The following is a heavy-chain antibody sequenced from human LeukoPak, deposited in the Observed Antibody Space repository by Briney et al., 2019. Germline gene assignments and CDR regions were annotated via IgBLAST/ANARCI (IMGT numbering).Heavy chain of an antibody. D-gene: IGHD3-10*01. J-gene: IGHJ6*02. CDR3: AGLHAGYYYGSGSYRAGYYYYGMDV. CDR2: IYTSGST. CDR1: GGSISTYY. Sequence: PSETLSLTCTVSGGSISTYYWSWIRQPAGKGLGWIGRIYTSGSTNYNPSLKSRVTMSVDTSKNQFSLKLSSVTAADTAVYYCAGLHAGYYYGSGSYRAGYYYYGMDVWGQGTTVTVSS. V-gene: IGHV4-4*07.